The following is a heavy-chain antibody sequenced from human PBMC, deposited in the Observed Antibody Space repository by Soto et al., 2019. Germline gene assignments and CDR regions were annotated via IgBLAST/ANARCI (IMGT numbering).Heavy chain of an antibody. CDR3: ARLGGYCANARCYGYYAMDV. V-gene: IGHV4-39*01. J-gene: IGHJ6*02. CDR2: FYYSGRT. CDR1: GGAISSGPYS. Sequence: SETLSLTCSVSGGAISSGPYSWGWIRQPPGEGLEWIGTFYYSGRTFYNPSLESRVTISVDPSKNQFSLKVSSVTAADTAVYYCARLGGYCANARCYGYYAMDVWGQGTTVTVSS. D-gene: IGHD2-8*01.